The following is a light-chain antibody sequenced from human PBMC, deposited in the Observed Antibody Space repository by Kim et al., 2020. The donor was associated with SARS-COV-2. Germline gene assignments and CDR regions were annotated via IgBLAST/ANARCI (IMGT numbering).Light chain of an antibody. J-gene: IGLJ3*02. CDR2: NNN. Sequence: RVTISWSGSSSNIGSKSVNWYQQLPGTAPKLLIYNNNERPSGVPARFTGYKSGTSASLAISGLQSDDEADYYCATWDDSLTGWVFGGGTKVTVL. CDR3: ATWDDSLTGWV. CDR1: SSNIGSKS. V-gene: IGLV1-44*01.